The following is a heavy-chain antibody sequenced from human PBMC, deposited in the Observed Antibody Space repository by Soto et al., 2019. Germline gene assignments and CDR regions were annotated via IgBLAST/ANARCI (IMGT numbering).Heavy chain of an antibody. CDR2: IYYSGST. V-gene: IGHV4-39*01. CDR1: GGSISSSSYY. CDR3: ARGAAAGLHYFDY. J-gene: IGHJ4*02. Sequence: SETLSLTCTVSGGSISSSSYYWGWIRQPPGKGLEWIGSIYYSGSTYYNPSLKSRVTISVDTSKNQFSLKLSSVTAADTAVYYCARGAAAGLHYFDYWGQGTLVTVSS. D-gene: IGHD6-13*01.